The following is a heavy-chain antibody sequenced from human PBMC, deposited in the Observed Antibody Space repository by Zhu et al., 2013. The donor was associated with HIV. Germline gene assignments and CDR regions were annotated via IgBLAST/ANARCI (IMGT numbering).Heavy chain of an antibody. CDR3: ARGPDGWYLYYFDY. D-gene: IGHD6-19*01. Sequence: QVQLQQWGAGLLKPSETLSLTCAVYGGSFSGYYWSWIRQPPGKGLEWIGEINHSGSTNYNPSLKSRVTISVDTSKNQFSLKLSSVTAADTAVYYCARGPDGWYLYYFDYWGQGTLVT. CDR1: GGSFSGYY. J-gene: IGHJ4*02. CDR2: INHSGST. V-gene: IGHV4-34*01.